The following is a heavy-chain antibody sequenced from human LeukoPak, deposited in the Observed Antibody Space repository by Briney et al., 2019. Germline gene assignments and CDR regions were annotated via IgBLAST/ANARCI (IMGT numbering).Heavy chain of an antibody. CDR2: TNYFGSA. J-gene: IGHJ4*02. V-gene: IGHV4-39*01. D-gene: IGHD3-9*01. CDR3: ARLGLSGYKSGSSAPSDS. Sequence: SETLSLTCTVSGGSIISDTYYWGWVRQPPGKGLEWIGSTNYFGSAYYNPSLKSRVTISVDTSKNQFFLKLSAVIAADTAVYYCARLGLSGYKSGSSAPSDSWGQGTLVTVSS. CDR1: GGSIISDTYY.